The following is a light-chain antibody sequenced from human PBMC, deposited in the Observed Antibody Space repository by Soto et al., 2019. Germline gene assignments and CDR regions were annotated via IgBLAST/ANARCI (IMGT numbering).Light chain of an antibody. V-gene: IGKV3-15*01. CDR1: QSVFSS. CDR2: GAA. J-gene: IGKJ1*01. CDR3: QQYHNWPA. Sequence: DIVMTQSPVTLSVSPGERATLSCTASQSVFSSLAWYQQKPGQAPRLLIYGAATRATGIPARFSGSGSGTEFTLTISSLQSEDFAIYYCQQYHNWPAFGQGTKVEIK.